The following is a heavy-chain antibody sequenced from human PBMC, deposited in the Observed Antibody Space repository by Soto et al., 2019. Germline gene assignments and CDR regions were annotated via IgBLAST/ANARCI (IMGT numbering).Heavy chain of an antibody. D-gene: IGHD3-16*01. CDR1: GFTFSSCG. CDR2: ISANGGST. V-gene: IGHV3-64*01. J-gene: IGHJ5*02. CDR3: ARGFGGILLFFDP. Sequence: GGSLRLSCVASGFTFSSCGMHWVRQSPGKGLEYVSAISANGGSTFYANSVKGRFTVSRDNSKNTLYLQMGSLRVEDMAVYYCARGFGGILLFFDPWGQGTLVTVSS.